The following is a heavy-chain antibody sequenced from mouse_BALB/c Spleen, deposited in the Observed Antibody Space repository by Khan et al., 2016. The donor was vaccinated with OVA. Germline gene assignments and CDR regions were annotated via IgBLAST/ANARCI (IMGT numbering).Heavy chain of an antibody. V-gene: IGHV5-9-3*01. D-gene: IGHD4-1*01. CDR1: GFTFSSYA. CDR3: ESVAWGYFDY. Sequence: EVELVESGGGLVKPGGSLKISCAASGFTFSSYAMSWVRQTPEKRLEWVATISSGGSYTYYPDSVKGRFTIYRDNDKNTLYLQMSSLRSEYAAMYYCESVAWGYFDYWGQGTILTVSS. CDR2: ISSGGSYT. J-gene: IGHJ2*01.